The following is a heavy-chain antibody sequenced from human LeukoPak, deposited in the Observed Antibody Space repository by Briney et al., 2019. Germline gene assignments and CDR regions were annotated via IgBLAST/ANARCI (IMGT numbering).Heavy chain of an antibody. Sequence: SSETLSLTCTVSGGSINSSSYYWGWIRQPPGKGLEWIGSLYYIGSTYYNPSLKSRVTISIDTSKNQFSLKLSSVTAADTAVYYCASGYFKYYFDYWGLGTLVTVSS. D-gene: IGHD3-9*01. J-gene: IGHJ4*02. CDR2: LYYIGST. V-gene: IGHV4-39*07. CDR1: GGSINSSSYY. CDR3: ASGYFKYYFDY.